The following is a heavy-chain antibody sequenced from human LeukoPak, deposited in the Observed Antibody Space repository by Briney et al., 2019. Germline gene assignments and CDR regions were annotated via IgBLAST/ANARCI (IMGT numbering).Heavy chain of an antibody. CDR2: INAGNGNT. CDR3: ARAPRASSSIVRYNWFDP. V-gene: IGHV1-3*01. Sequence: ASVTVSCKASGYTFTSYGISWVRQAPGQRLEWMGWINAGNGNTKYSQKFQGRVTITRDTSASTAYMELSSLRSEDTAVYYCARAPRASSSIVRYNWFDPWGQGTLVTVSS. CDR1: GYTFTSYG. J-gene: IGHJ5*02. D-gene: IGHD6-13*01.